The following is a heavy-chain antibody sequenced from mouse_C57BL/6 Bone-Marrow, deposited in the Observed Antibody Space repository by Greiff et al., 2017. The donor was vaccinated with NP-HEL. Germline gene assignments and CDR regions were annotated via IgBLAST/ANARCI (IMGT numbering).Heavy chain of an antibody. J-gene: IGHJ3*01. D-gene: IGHD1-1*01. CDR1: GYTFTSYW. CDR2: IHPNSGST. Sequence: QVQLQQPGAELVKPGASVKLSCKASGYTFTSYWMHWVKQRPGQGLEWIGMIHPNSGSTNYNEKFTSKATLTVDKSSSTAYMQLSSLTSEDSAVYYCARDYYGSRVAYWGQGTLVTVSA. V-gene: IGHV1-64*01. CDR3: ARDYYGSRVAY.